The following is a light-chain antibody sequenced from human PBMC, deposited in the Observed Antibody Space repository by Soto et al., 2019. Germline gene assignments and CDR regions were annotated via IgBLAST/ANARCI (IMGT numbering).Light chain of an antibody. Sequence: QSALTQPPSASGSPGQSVTISCTGTSCDVGADINVSWYQQHPGTAPKLIIYEVNKRPSGVPDRFSGSRSGNTASLTVAGLQPEDAADYYCFSYAGNHTLVFGGGTKLTVL. V-gene: IGLV2-8*01. CDR2: EVN. CDR3: FSYAGNHTLV. CDR1: SCDVGADIN. J-gene: IGLJ2*01.